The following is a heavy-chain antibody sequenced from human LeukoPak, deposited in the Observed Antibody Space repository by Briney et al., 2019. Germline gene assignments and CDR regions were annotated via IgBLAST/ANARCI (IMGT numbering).Heavy chain of an antibody. Sequence: WETLSLTCTVSGGSISSYYWSWIRQPPGKGLEWIGYIYDSGSTSYNPSLKSRVTISVDTSKNQFSLKLSSVTAADTAVYYCARSWFSTGPADYWGQGTLVTVSS. CDR1: GGSISSYY. CDR3: ARSWFSTGPADY. D-gene: IGHD6-13*01. CDR2: IYDSGST. V-gene: IGHV4-59*01. J-gene: IGHJ4*02.